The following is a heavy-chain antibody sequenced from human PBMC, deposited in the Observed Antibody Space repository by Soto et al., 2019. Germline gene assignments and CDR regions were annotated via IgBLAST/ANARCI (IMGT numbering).Heavy chain of an antibody. J-gene: IGHJ5*02. CDR3: ARHVDYDSGTYYWFDP. CDR1: GGSISSYY. V-gene: IGHV4-59*08. Sequence: QVQLQESGPGLVKPSETLSLTCTVSGGSISSYYWSWIRQPPGKGLEWIGYIYYSGSTNYNPSLKSRVTISVDTSKNQFSLKLSSVTAADTAVYYCARHVDYDSGTYYWFDPWGQGTLVTVSS. D-gene: IGHD3-10*01. CDR2: IYYSGST.